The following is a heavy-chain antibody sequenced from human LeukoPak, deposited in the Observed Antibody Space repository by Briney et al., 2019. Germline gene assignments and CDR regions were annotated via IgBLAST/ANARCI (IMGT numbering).Heavy chain of an antibody. CDR1: GYTFIDYY. D-gene: IGHD1-26*01. Sequence: GASVKVSCKASGYTFIDYYIHWVRRAPGQGLEWMGWINPRSGGADYAQKFQGRVTMTRDTSISTAYMELSRLRSDDTAIYYCARSWEGYWGQGTLVIVSS. V-gene: IGHV1-2*02. CDR2: INPRSGGA. CDR3: ARSWEGY. J-gene: IGHJ4*02.